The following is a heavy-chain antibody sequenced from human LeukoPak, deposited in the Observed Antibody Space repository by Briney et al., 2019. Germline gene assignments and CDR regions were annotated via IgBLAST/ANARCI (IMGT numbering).Heavy chain of an antibody. V-gene: IGHV3-7*01. CDR3: ARLNWDDGEVSGFDQ. CDR1: GFSFRNSW. J-gene: IGHJ5*02. Sequence: PGGSLRLSFAASGFSFRNSWMSWVRQAPGKGLEWVANIKQDATEIYYADSVKGRLTISRDNARKSLFLQMNILRVEDTALYYCARLNWDDGEVSGFDQWGQGILVTVSS. CDR2: IKQDATEI. D-gene: IGHD1-26*01.